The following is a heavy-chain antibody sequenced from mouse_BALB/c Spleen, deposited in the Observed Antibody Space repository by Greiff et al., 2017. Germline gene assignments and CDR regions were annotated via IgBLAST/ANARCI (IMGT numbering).Heavy chain of an antibody. J-gene: IGHJ2*01. V-gene: IGHV1-69*02. CDR3: ARYGNSYYFDY. CDR1: GYTFTSYW. Sequence: QVQLQQPGAELVRPGASVKLSCKASGYTFTSYWINWVKQRPGQGLEWIGNIYPSDSYTNYNQKFKDKATLTADKSSSTAYMQLSSLTSEDSAVYYCARYGNSYYFDYWGQGTTLTVSS. CDR2: IYPSDSYT. D-gene: IGHD2-1*01.